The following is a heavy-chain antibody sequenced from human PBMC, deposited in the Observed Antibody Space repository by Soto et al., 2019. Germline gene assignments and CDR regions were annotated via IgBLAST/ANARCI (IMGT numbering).Heavy chain of an antibody. CDR3: ARATRVMITFGGVIDTYYFDY. Sequence: QVQLVQSGAEVKKPGASVKVSCKASGYTFTSYDINWVRQATGQGLERMGWMNPNSGNTGYAQKFQGRVTMTRNTSISTTYMELSSLRSEDTAVYYCARATRVMITFGGVIDTYYFDYWGQGTLVTGSS. D-gene: IGHD3-16*02. CDR2: MNPNSGNT. J-gene: IGHJ4*02. V-gene: IGHV1-8*01. CDR1: GYTFTSYD.